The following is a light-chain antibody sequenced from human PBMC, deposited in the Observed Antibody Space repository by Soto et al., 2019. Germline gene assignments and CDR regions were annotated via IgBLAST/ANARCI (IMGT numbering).Light chain of an antibody. J-gene: IGKJ1*01. Sequence: ETVMTQSPATLSVSPGERATLSCRASQSVRSNLAWYQQKPGQAPRLLIYGASTRATGIPARFSDSGSGTEFTLTISSLQSEDFAVYYCQHYDNWPLTFGQGTKVEI. CDR3: QHYDNWPLT. V-gene: IGKV3-15*01. CDR1: QSVRSN. CDR2: GAS.